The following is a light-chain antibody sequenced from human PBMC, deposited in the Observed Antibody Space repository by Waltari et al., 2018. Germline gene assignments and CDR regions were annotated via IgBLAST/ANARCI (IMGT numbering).Light chain of an antibody. CDR1: SGHSSNV. CDR2: VNSYGSH. J-gene: IGLJ3*02. Sequence: QLVLTQSLSASASLGASVKLTCTLSSGHSSNVIACLQQQPENGPRYLMKVNSYGSHNKGDGIPDRFSGSNSGAERYLTISSLQSEDEADYYCQTWGHGTWVFGGGTKLTVL. V-gene: IGLV4-69*01. CDR3: QTWGHGTWV.